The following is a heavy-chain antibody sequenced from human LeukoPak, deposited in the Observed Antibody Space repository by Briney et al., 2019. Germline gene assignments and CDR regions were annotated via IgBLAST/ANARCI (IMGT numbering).Heavy chain of an antibody. Sequence: PGGSLRLSCAATGFTFSRYSMNWVRQAPGKGLEWVSYISNRISTIYYADSVNGRFTISRDNAKNSLYLQMNSLRDEDTAVYYCARDLDYYGSGNDYWGQGTLVTVSS. CDR3: ARDLDYYGSGNDY. D-gene: IGHD3-10*01. CDR2: ISNRISTI. J-gene: IGHJ4*02. CDR1: GFTFSRYS. V-gene: IGHV3-48*02.